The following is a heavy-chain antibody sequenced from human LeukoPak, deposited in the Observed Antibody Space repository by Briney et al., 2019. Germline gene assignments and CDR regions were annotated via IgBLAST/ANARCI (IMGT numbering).Heavy chain of an antibody. D-gene: IGHD5-12*01. Sequence: GGSLRLSCAASGFTFSDYGMHWVRQAPGKGLEWVAFIRNDGSYEYYPDSVKGRFTISRDNSRNALFLQMNSLRAEDTAAYYCLVTTRSYAFDFWGQGTMVTVSS. CDR3: LVTTRSYAFDF. CDR1: GFTFSDYG. CDR2: IRNDGSYE. V-gene: IGHV3-30*02. J-gene: IGHJ3*01.